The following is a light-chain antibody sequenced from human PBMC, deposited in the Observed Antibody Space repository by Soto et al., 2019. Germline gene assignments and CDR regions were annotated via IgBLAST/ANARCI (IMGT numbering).Light chain of an antibody. V-gene: IGKV3-15*01. CDR1: QSVSDK. J-gene: IGKJ5*01. CDR3: QQYNTWPIT. CDR2: RAS. Sequence: EVLMTQSPDTLYVSPGERVTLSCRASQSVSDKLAWYQQKPGQGPRLLVYRASTRTFGIPARFSGSESGTEFTLTISSLQSEDFAIYYCQQYNTWPITFGQGTRLEIK.